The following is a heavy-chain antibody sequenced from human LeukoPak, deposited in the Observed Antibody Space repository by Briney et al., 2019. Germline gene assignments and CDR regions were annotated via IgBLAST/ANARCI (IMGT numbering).Heavy chain of an antibody. CDR2: IYSGGST. D-gene: IGHD3-10*01. CDR3: TSSQILLWFGDAERVDYFDY. J-gene: IGHJ4*02. CDR1: EFSVCSNY. V-gene: IGHV3-66*01. Sequence: GGSLRLSCAASEFSVCSNYMTWVRQAPGKGLEWVSLIYSGGSTYYADSVKGRFTISRDNSKNTLYLQMNSLRAEDTAVYYCTSSQILLWFGDAERVDYFDYWGQGTLVTVSS.